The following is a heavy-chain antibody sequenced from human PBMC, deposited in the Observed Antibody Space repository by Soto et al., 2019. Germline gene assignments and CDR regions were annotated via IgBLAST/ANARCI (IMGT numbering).Heavy chain of an antibody. V-gene: IGHV4-34*01. CDR3: TRGRRSTGVGY. CDR2: INLTGST. CDR1: GGSFSGLY. Sequence: SETLSLTCGVYGGSFSGLYWSWIRQPPGKGLEWIGEINLTGSTNYNPALKSRVSMSVDISKNRFSLKLTSVTAADTAVYYCTRGRRSTGVGYWGQGTLVTVSS. J-gene: IGHJ4*02. D-gene: IGHD4-17*01.